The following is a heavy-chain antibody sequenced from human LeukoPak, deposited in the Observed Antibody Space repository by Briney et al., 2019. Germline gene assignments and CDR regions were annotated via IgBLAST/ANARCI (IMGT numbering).Heavy chain of an antibody. Sequence: SQTLSLTCTVSGGSFSSGDYYWSWLRQPPGMGLEWIGYIYYSGSTYYNPSLRSRVTISVDTSKNQFSLKLSSVTAADTAVYYCARVSHDILTGYYAIDYWGQGTLVTVSS. CDR2: IYYSGST. J-gene: IGHJ4*02. CDR3: ARVSHDILTGYYAIDY. V-gene: IGHV4-30-4*08. D-gene: IGHD3-9*01. CDR1: GGSFSSGDYY.